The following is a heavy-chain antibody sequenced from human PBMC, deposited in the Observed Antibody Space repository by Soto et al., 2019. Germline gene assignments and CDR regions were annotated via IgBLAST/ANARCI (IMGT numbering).Heavy chain of an antibody. J-gene: IGHJ4*02. V-gene: IGHV5-51*01. CDR3: ARPYCSGGSCHLEFSVY. Sequence: PGESLKISCKGSGYSFTSYWIGWVRQMPGKGLEWMGIIYPGDSDTRYSPSFQGQVTISADKSISTAYLQWSSLKASDTAMYYCARPYCSGGSCHLEFSVYWGQGTLVTVSS. CDR2: IYPGDSDT. D-gene: IGHD2-15*01. CDR1: GYSFTSYW.